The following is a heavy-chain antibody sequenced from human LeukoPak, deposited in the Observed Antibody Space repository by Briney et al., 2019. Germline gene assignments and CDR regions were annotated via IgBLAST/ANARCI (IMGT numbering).Heavy chain of an antibody. Sequence: PGGSLRLSCAASGFTVSNNYMSWVRQAPGKGLEWVSIIYSGGSKYYADSVRGRFTISRDNSKNAVYLQMNSLRADDTAVYYCARGGIATAGIATFDIWGQGTMVTVSS. J-gene: IGHJ3*02. D-gene: IGHD6-13*01. CDR1: GFTVSNNY. CDR3: ARGGIATAGIATFDI. CDR2: IYSGGSK. V-gene: IGHV3-53*01.